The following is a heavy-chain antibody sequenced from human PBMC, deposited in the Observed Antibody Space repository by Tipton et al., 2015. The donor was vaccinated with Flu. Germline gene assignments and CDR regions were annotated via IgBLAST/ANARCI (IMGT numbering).Heavy chain of an antibody. J-gene: IGHJ5*02. V-gene: IGHV3-48*03. CDR3: ARENDILTGYPKNWFDP. Sequence: AASGFTFSVFEMNWVRQAPGKGLEWVSYIGSSGTTIHYADSVKGRFTISRDNAKNSLYLQMNSLRAEDTAVYYCARENDILTGYPKNWFDPWGQGTLVTVSS. CDR2: IGSSGTTI. CDR1: GFTFSVFE. D-gene: IGHD3-9*01.